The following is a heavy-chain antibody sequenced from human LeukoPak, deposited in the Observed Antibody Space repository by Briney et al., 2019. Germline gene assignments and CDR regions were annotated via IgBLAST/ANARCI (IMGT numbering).Heavy chain of an antibody. D-gene: IGHD3-10*01. CDR2: IYPGASDT. V-gene: IGHV5-51*01. J-gene: IGHJ4*02. Sequence: GDSLKISCKGSGYSFTSYWIGWVRHVPGKGLEYMGIIYPGASDTRYSPSFQGQVTISADKSISAAYLQWSSLKASDTAMYYCATLVGYGSFFDYWGQGTLVTVSS. CDR1: GYSFTSYW. CDR3: ATLVGYGSFFDY.